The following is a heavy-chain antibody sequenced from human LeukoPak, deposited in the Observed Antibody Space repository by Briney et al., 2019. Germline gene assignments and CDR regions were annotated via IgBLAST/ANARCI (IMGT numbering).Heavy chain of an antibody. D-gene: IGHD3-10*01. CDR3: ARGLTMVRGVIIAPMDV. CDR2: ISSSSSYI. Sequence: GGSLRLSCAASGFTFSSYSMNWVRQAPGKGLEWVSSISSSSSYIYCADSVKGRFTISRDNAKNSLYLQMNSLRAEDTAVYYCARGLTMVRGVIIAPMDVWGQGTTVTVSS. J-gene: IGHJ6*02. V-gene: IGHV3-21*01. CDR1: GFTFSSYS.